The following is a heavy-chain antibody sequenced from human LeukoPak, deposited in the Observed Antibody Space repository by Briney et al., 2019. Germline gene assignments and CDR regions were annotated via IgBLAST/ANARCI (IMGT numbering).Heavy chain of an antibody. D-gene: IGHD6-25*01. CDR3: XXXXXGGHYYGLDV. CDR2: ISDSGGST. V-gene: IGHV3-23*01. CDR1: GFTFSSFA. J-gene: IGHJ6*02. Sequence: HPGGSLRLSCAASGFTFSSFAMNWVRQAPGKGLEWVSVISDSGGSTHYADSVKGRFTISRDNPKNTLYLQMNSLRAEDTAVYYXXXXXXGGHYYGLDVWGQGTTVTVSS.